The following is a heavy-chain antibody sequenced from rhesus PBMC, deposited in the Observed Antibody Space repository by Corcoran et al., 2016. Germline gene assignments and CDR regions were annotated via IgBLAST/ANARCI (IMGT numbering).Heavy chain of an antibody. Sequence: VQLQESGPAVVKPLEHLALTCAVSGGSISSRNWCTWFRKSPGKVLKWIGGIYGSGVRTEYTPSLKSRVTISIDTSKNQFSLKLTSVTAADSAVYYCARVGSGTDWGQGVLVPVSS. CDR2: IYGSGVRT. D-gene: IGHD2-27*01. V-gene: IGHV4-93*02. CDR3: ARVGSGTD. J-gene: IGHJ4*01. CDR1: GGSISSRNW.